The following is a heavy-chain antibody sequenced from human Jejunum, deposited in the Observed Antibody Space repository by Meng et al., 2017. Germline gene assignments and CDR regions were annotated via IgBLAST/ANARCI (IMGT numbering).Heavy chain of an antibody. Sequence: GESLKISCVASGFTFSSYWMHWVRQTPGKGLVWVSRINPDGSKSNNADSVKGRFTVSRDNSKNTLYLQMNSLRAEDTAMYYCARDMMDLGQGTLVTVSS. D-gene: IGHD3-16*01. CDR3: ARDMMD. CDR2: INPDGSKS. V-gene: IGHV3-74*01. J-gene: IGHJ4*02. CDR1: GFTFSSYW.